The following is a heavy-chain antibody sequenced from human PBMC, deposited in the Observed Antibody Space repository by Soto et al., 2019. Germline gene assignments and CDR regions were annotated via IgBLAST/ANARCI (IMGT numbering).Heavy chain of an antibody. D-gene: IGHD6-19*01. CDR3: AKLAPGGSGGGGDY. J-gene: IGHJ4*02. CDR2: TYYRSKWYN. V-gene: IGHV6-1*01. CDR1: GDSVSSNSAA. Sequence: PSQTLSLTCAISGDSVSSNSAAWNWIRQSPSRGLEWLGRTYYRSKWYNDYAVSVKSRITINPDTSNNHFSLQLKSVTPEGTAVYYCAKLAPGGSGGGGDYWGQGTLVTVSS.